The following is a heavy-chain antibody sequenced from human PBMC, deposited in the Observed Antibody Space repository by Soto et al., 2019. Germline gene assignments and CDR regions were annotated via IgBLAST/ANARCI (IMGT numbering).Heavy chain of an antibody. CDR3: ARALYDFWSGYHHHAFDI. CDR2: IYYSGST. J-gene: IGHJ3*02. Sequence: QVQLQESGPGLVKPSETLSLTCTVSGGSVSSGSYYWSWIRQPPGKGLEWIGYIYYSGSTNYNPSLKSRVTISVDTSKNQFSLKLSSVTAADTAVYYCARALYDFWSGYHHHAFDIWGQGTMVTVSS. CDR1: GGSVSSGSYY. D-gene: IGHD3-3*01. V-gene: IGHV4-61*01.